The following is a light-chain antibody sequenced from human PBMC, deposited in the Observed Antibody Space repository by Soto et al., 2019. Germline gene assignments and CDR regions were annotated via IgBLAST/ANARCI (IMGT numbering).Light chain of an antibody. J-gene: IGLJ1*01. V-gene: IGLV1-40*01. CDR2: GNH. Sequence: QSVLTQPPSVSGAPGQRVTISCTGSSSNIGGGYDVHWYQQLPGTAPKLLIYGNHNRPSGVPDRFSASKSGTSASLAITGLQAEDEADYYCQSYDSTLSDVFGTGTKLTVL. CDR3: QSYDSTLSDV. CDR1: SSNIGGGYD.